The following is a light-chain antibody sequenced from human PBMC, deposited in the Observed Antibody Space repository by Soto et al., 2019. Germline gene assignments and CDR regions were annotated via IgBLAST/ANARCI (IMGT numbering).Light chain of an antibody. CDR2: DVS. V-gene: IGLV2-14*01. CDR1: ISDVGDYNY. J-gene: IGLJ2*01. CDR3: SSYRSSSPLVV. Sequence: QSALTQPASVSGSPGQSITISCTGTISDVGDYNYVSWYQQHPVKAPKLMIYDVSNRPSGVSNRFSGSKSGNTASLTISGLHPEDEAVYYCSSYRSSSPLVVFGGGTKLTVL.